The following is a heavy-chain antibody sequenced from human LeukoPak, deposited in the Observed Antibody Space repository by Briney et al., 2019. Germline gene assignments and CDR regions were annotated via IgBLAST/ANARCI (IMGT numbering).Heavy chain of an antibody. CDR2: IKQDGSEK. J-gene: IGHJ4*02. CDR1: GFTFGNFW. V-gene: IGHV3-7*01. Sequence: QPGGSLRLSCAVSGFTFGNFWMSWVRQAPGKGLEWVANIKQDGSEKHYVDSVKGRFTISRDNAKNSLYLQVNTLRAEDTAVYYCARDRGSGSKDCWGQGTLVTVSS. D-gene: IGHD3-10*01. CDR3: ARDRGSGSKDC.